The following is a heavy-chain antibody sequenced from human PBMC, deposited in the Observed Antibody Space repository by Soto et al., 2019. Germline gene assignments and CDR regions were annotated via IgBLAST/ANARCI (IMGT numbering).Heavy chain of an antibody. CDR1: GFTFSSYA. D-gene: IGHD1-26*01. CDR2: ISGSGGST. Sequence: EVQLLESGGGLVQPGGSLRLSCAASGFTFSSYAMRWVRQAPVKGLEWVSAISGSGGSTYYADSVKGRFTISRDNSKNTLCLQMNSLRDEDTAVYYCARRGSGSYYDYWGQGTLVTVSS. V-gene: IGHV3-23*01. CDR3: ARRGSGSYYDY. J-gene: IGHJ4*02.